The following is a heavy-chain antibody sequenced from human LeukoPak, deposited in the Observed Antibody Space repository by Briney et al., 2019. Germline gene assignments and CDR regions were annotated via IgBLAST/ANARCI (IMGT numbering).Heavy chain of an antibody. D-gene: IGHD5-12*01. CDR3: AKPPGLRRLDP. CDR2: ITFSSKTI. V-gene: IGHV3-11*01. CDR1: GFTFGDYY. J-gene: IGHJ5*02. Sequence: PGGSLRLSCAASGFTFGDYYMSWIRQAPGKGLEWISYITFSSKTIYYADSVKGRFTISRDNSKNTLYLQMNSLRAEDTAVYYCAKPPGLRRLDPWGQGTLVTVSS.